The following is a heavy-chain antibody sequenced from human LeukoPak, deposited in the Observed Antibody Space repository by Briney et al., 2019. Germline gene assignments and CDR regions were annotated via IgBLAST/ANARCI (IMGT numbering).Heavy chain of an antibody. CDR2: ISAYNGNT. CDR3: ARGSSSWLVRYGWFDP. V-gene: IGHV1-18*01. D-gene: IGHD6-13*01. Sequence: ASVKVSCKASGYTFTSYDINWVRQATGQGLEWMGWISAYNGNTNYAQKLQGRVTMTTDTSTSTAYMELRSLRSDDTAVYYCARGSSSWLVRYGWFDPWGQGTLVTVSS. CDR1: GYTFTSYD. J-gene: IGHJ5*02.